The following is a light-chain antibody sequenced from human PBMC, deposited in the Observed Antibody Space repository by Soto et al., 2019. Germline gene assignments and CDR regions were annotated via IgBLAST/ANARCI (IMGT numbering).Light chain of an antibody. CDR3: QQYATSPRT. CDR2: GAS. V-gene: IGKV3-20*01. J-gene: IGKJ1*01. Sequence: LTQSPGTLSLSPGERATLSCRASQSVSSDYLAWYQQKAGQAPRLLIYGASSRATGIPDRFSGSGSGTDFTLTISRLEPEDFAVYYCQQYATSPRTFGQGTKVDIK. CDR1: QSVSSDY.